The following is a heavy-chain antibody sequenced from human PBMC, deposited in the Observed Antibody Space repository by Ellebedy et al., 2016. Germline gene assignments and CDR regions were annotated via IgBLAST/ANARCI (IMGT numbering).Heavy chain of an antibody. D-gene: IGHD5-12*01. CDR1: GFTFEHYA. V-gene: IGHV3-9*01. Sequence: GGSLRLSCAASGFTFEHYAMHWVRQVPGKGLEWVSGISWNSVTIGYADSVDGRFTVSRDNAKNSLYLQMDGLRPDDTALYYCAKDSQRRSWGYEVCQDWGRGTLVSVSS. J-gene: IGHJ1*01. CDR2: ISWNSVTI. CDR3: AKDSQRRSWGYEVCQD.